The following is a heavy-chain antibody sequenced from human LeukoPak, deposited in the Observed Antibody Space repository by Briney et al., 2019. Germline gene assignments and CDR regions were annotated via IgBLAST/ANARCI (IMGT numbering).Heavy chain of an antibody. V-gene: IGHV3-7*04. CDR3: TRVGYIDEGIDY. CDR2: IKQDGSKK. D-gene: IGHD5-24*01. Sequence: GGSLRLSCAAAGFTFSSYAMHWVRQAPGKGLEWVANIKQDGSKKSYVDSVKGRFTISRDNAKNSLYLQMNSLRAEDTAIYYCTRVGYIDEGIDYWGQGTLVTVSS. J-gene: IGHJ4*02. CDR1: GFTFSSYA.